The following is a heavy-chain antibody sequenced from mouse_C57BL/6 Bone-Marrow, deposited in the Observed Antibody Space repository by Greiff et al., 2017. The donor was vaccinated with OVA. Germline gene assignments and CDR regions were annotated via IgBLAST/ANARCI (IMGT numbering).Heavy chain of an antibody. CDR2: IDPENGDT. D-gene: IGHD2-4*01. V-gene: IGHV14-4*01. Sequence: VQLQQSGAELVRPGASVKLSCTASGFNIKDDYMHWVKQRPEQGLEWIGWIDPENGDTEYASKFQGKATITADTSSNTAYLQLSSLTSEDTAVYYCTGDYDGDWYFEVWGTGTTVTVSS. CDR1: GFNIKDDY. CDR3: TGDYDGDWYFEV. J-gene: IGHJ1*03.